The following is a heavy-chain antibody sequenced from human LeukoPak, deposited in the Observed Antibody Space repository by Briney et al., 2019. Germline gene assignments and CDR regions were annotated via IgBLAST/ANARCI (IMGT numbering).Heavy chain of an antibody. CDR3: APTLIAAAAPDWFDP. D-gene: IGHD6-25*01. CDR1: GYTFTGYY. V-gene: IGHV1-2*02. Sequence: ASVKVSCKASGYTFTGYYMHWVRQAPGQGLEWMGWINPNSGGTNYAQKFQGRVTTTRDTSISTAYMELSRLRSDDTAVYYCAPTLIAAAAPDWFDPWGQGTLVTVSS. CDR2: INPNSGGT. J-gene: IGHJ5*02.